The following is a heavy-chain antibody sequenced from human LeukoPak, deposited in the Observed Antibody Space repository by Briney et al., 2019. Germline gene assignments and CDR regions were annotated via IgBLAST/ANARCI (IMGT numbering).Heavy chain of an antibody. CDR2: ISGSGGST. D-gene: IGHD6-19*01. Sequence: GGSLRLSCSASGFTFSTYGMSWVSQAPGKGLEWVSAISGSGGSTYYADSVKGRFTISRDNSKNTLYLQMNSLRAEDTAVYYCAKDQQWLAHFDYWGQGTLVTVSS. CDR3: AKDQQWLAHFDY. J-gene: IGHJ4*02. CDR1: GFTFSTYG. V-gene: IGHV3-23*01.